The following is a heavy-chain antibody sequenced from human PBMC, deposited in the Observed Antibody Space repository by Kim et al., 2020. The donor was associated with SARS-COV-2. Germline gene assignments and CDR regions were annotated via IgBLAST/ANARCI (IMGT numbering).Heavy chain of an antibody. D-gene: IGHD3-10*02. Sequence: ASVKVSCKASGYTFTSYYMHWVRQAPGQGLEWMGIINPSGGSTSYARKFQGRVTMTRDTSTSTVYMELSSLRSEDTAVYYCASYVRGVKAGGVTYYYYGMDVWGQGTTVTVSS. CDR2: INPSGGST. CDR3: ASYVRGVKAGGVTYYYYGMDV. J-gene: IGHJ6*02. CDR1: GYTFTSYY. V-gene: IGHV1-46*01.